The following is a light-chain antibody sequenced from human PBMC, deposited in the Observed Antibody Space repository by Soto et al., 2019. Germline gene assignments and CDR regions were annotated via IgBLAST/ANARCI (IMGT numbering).Light chain of an antibody. CDR1: QGISTN. CDR3: HQLTNTPLT. V-gene: IGKV1-9*01. J-gene: IGKJ4*01. CDR2: GAS. Sequence: DIQLTQSPSFLSASIGDRVTITCRASQGISTNLAWYQQKPGNVSKVLISGASTLQSGVPSRFSGSGSGTEFTLTISSLQPEDFATYYCHQLTNTPLTFGGGTKVEI.